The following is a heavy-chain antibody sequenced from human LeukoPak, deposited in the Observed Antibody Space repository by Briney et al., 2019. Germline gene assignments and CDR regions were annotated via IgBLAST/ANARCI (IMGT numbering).Heavy chain of an antibody. V-gene: IGHV4-59*01. CDR2: IYYSGST. CDR1: GGSISSYY. J-gene: IGHJ4*02. CDR3: ASLPDSSSYYYPFEY. Sequence: PSETLSLTCTVSGGSISSYYWSWIRQTPGKGLEWIRYIYYSGSTNYNPSLKSRVTISVDTSKNQFSLKLSSVTAADTAVYYCASLPDSSSYYYPFEYWGQGTLVTVSS. D-gene: IGHD3-22*01.